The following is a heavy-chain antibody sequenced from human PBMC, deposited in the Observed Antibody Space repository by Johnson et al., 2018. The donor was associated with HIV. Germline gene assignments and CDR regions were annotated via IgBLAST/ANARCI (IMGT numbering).Heavy chain of an antibody. CDR2: IYSGGST. CDR1: GFTASSNY. J-gene: IGHJ3*02. D-gene: IGHD3-3*01. Sequence: VQLVESGGGVVQPGGSLRLSCAASGFTASSNYMSWVRQAPGQGLEWVSVIYSGGSTYYADSVKGRFTVSRDTSKITLDLQMNSLSPADTAVYYCCSGDDYAFDIWGQGTMLTVSP. CDR3: CSGDDYAFDI. V-gene: IGHV3-66*02.